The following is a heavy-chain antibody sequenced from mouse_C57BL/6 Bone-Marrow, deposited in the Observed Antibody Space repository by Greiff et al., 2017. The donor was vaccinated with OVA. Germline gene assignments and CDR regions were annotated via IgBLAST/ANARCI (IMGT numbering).Heavy chain of an antibody. Sequence: QVQLQQPGAELVKPGASVKLSCKASGYTFTSYWMHWVKQRPGQGLEWIGMIHPNSGSTNYNEKFKSKATLTVDKSSSTAYMQLSSLTSEDSAVYYCGRPIYYYGSWFAYWGQGTLVTVSA. CDR3: GRPIYYYGSWFAY. V-gene: IGHV1-64*01. D-gene: IGHD1-1*01. CDR1: GYTFTSYW. CDR2: IHPNSGST. J-gene: IGHJ3*01.